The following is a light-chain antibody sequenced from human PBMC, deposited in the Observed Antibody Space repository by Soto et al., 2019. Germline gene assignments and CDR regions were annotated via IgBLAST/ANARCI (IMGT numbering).Light chain of an antibody. V-gene: IGKV3-11*01. J-gene: IGKJ5*01. CDR2: DAS. Sequence: EVVLTQSPATPSLSPGERATLSCRASQSVSRYLAWYQQKPGQAPRLLIYDASNRATGTPARFAGSGSGTDFTLTISSLEPEDFAVYYCQQRQHWPPITFGQGTRLEI. CDR1: QSVSRY. CDR3: QQRQHWPPIT.